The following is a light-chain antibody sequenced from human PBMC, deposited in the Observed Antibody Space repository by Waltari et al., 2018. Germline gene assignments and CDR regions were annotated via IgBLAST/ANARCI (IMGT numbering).Light chain of an antibody. CDR3: GTWDNSLSSV. Sequence: QSVLTQPPSVSAAPGQKVTISCSGSSSNIGNNFVSWYRQFPGTAPKLLIYDDNKRPPGIPDRFSGSKSGTSATLAITGLQTGDEADYYCGTWDNSLSSVFGGGTHLTVL. J-gene: IGLJ7*01. CDR1: SSNIGNNF. V-gene: IGLV1-51*01. CDR2: DDN.